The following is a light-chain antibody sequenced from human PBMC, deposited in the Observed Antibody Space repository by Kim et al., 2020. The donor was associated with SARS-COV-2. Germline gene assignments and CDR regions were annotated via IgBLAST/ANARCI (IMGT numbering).Light chain of an antibody. Sequence: ASVGARLTFTCRASQGICKYLVWHQQKPGNVPILLIYAASALHAGVPSRFSGSGSGTDFTLTISGLQPVEVETYYRQNYNSAPLTFGGGTKVDIK. CDR1: QGICKY. CDR2: AAS. V-gene: IGKV1-27*01. J-gene: IGKJ4*01. CDR3: QNYNSAPLT.